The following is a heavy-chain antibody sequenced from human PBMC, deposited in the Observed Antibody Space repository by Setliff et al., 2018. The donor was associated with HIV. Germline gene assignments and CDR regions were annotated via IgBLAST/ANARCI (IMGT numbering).Heavy chain of an antibody. V-gene: IGHV1-46*01. J-gene: IGHJ5*01. CDR2: INPSGGST. CDR3: SRGGVPQQIDRDS. Sequence: ASVKVSCKASGYTFTSYYIHWVRKAPGQGLEWMGRINPSGGSTSYAQKFQGRVTMTGDTSKSTFYMELSSLRSEDTAMYYCSRGGVPQQIDRDSWGHGPLGAVSS. CDR1: GYTFTSYY. D-gene: IGHD3-10*01.